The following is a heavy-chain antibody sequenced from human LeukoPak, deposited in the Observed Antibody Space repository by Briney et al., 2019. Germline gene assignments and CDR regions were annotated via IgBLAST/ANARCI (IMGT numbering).Heavy chain of an antibody. J-gene: IGHJ4*02. D-gene: IGHD6-13*01. V-gene: IGHV3-30*18. CDR1: GFTFSSYG. CDR3: AKDPGIAAAGTLYYFDY. Sequence: GRSLRLSCAASGFTFSSYGMHWVRQAPGKGLEWVAVISYDGSNKYYADSVKGRFTISRDNSKNTLYLQMNSLRAEDTAVYYCAKDPGIAAAGTLYYFDYWGQGTLVTVSS. CDR2: ISYDGSNK.